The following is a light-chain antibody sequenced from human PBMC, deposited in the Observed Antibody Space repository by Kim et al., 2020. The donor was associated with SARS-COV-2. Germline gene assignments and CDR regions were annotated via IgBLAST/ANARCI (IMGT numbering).Light chain of an antibody. CDR2: EDN. V-gene: IGLV3-10*01. CDR1: ALPKRY. CDR3: YSTDCDSNQRV. J-gene: IGLJ2*01. Sequence: SYELTQPPSLSVSPGQTAKITCSGDALPKRYAYWYQQKSGQAPVLVVYEDNKRPSGIPERFSGSSSGTMATLAISGAQVEDEADYYCYSTDCDSNQRVFGGGTQLTVL.